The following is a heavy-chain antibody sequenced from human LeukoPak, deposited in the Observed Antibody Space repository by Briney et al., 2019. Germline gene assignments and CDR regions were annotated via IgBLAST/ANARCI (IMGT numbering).Heavy chain of an antibody. CDR3: ARDGAAKSLPFFDY. Sequence: GGSLRLSCAASGFTFSSYSMNWVRQAPGKGVEWVSSISSSSSYIYYADSVKGRFTISRDNAKNSLYLQKNSLRAEDTAVYYCARDGAAKSLPFFDYWGQGTLVTVSS. CDR2: ISSSSSYI. D-gene: IGHD6-13*01. J-gene: IGHJ4*02. CDR1: GFTFSSYS. V-gene: IGHV3-21*01.